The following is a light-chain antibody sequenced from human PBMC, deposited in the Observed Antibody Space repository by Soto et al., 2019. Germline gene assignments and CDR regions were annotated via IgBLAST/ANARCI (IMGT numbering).Light chain of an antibody. Sequence: DIQMTQSPSTLSASLGDGVTITCRASQSISSWLAWYQQKPGKAPKLLIYDASSLESGVPSRFSGSGSGTEFTLTISSLKPDDFATYYCQQYNSYWTFGQGTKVDIK. CDR3: QQYNSYWT. CDR2: DAS. V-gene: IGKV1-5*01. CDR1: QSISSW. J-gene: IGKJ1*01.